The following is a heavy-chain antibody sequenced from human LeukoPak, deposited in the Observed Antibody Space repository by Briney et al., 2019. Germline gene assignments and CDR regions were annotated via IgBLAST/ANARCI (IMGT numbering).Heavy chain of an antibody. D-gene: IGHD1-1*01. CDR2: MNPNSGNT. J-gene: IGHJ5*02. CDR1: GYTFTSYD. V-gene: IGHV1-8*01. Sequence: ASVKVSCKASGYTFTSYDINWVRQATGQGLEWMGWMNPNSGNTSHAQKFQGRVTMTRNTSISTAYMELSSLRSEDTAVYYCARGLWAKTGTTGWFDPWGQGTLVTVSS. CDR3: ARGLWAKTGTTGWFDP.